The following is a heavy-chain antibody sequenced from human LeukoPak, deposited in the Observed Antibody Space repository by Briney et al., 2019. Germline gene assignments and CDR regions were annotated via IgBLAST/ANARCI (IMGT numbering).Heavy chain of an antibody. J-gene: IGHJ4*02. V-gene: IGHV4-59*08. CDR2: IYYSGST. D-gene: IGHD3-3*01. Sequence: SETLSLTCTVSGGSISSYYWSWIRQPPGKGLEWIGYIYYSGSTNYNPSLKSRVTISVDTSKNQFSLKLSSVTAADTAVYYCARLTIFGVVPGYFDYWGQGTLVTVSS. CDR1: GGSISSYY. CDR3: ARLTIFGVVPGYFDY.